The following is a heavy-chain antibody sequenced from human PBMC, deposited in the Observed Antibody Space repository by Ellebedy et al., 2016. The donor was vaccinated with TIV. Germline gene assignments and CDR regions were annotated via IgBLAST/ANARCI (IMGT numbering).Heavy chain of an antibody. CDR2: IIGSGVDT. J-gene: IGHJ4*02. Sequence: GESLKISCAASGFIFDNYAMNWVRQAPGKRLEWVSRIIGSGVDTYFVDSVTGRFSISRDNSKNTLYLQMNNLTVEDTAVYYCAKERHSRWVGPTYFDYWGQGILVTVSS. CDR3: AKERHSRWVGPTYFDY. V-gene: IGHV3-23*01. CDR1: GFIFDNYA. D-gene: IGHD1-26*01.